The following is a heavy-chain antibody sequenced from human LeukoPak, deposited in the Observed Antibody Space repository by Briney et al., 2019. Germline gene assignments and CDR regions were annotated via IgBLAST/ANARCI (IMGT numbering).Heavy chain of an antibody. CDR2: ILPDGSQK. V-gene: IGHV3-7*01. D-gene: IGHD2-2*01. Sequence: GGSLRLSCVASDFTFDFYWMTWVRQAPGKGLEWLANILPDGSQKYYVDSVKGRFTISRDNPKNSLYLQINNLRAEDTAVYYCGRLAHNAWYAIDFWGQGTLVTVST. J-gene: IGHJ4*02. CDR1: DFTFDFYW. CDR3: GRLAHNAWYAIDF.